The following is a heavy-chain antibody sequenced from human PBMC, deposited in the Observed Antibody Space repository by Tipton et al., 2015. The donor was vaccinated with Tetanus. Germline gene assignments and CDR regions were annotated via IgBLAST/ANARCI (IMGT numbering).Heavy chain of an antibody. CDR1: GFTSERHY. Sequence: TLRLSCAASGFTSERHYMHWVRQTQGKGLVWISRINPDGRRTNYADSVKGRFTISRDHAKNTVYLQMNSLRAEDTAVYFCARRSLTSYGLTVWGQGPPVTVSS. CDR3: ARRSLTSYGLTV. CDR2: INPDGRRT. J-gene: IGHJ6*02. V-gene: IGHV3-74*01. D-gene: IGHD1-1*01.